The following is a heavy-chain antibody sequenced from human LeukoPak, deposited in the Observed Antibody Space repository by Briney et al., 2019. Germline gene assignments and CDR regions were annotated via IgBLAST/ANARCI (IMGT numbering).Heavy chain of an antibody. CDR2: IWYDGSNE. J-gene: IGHJ4*02. CDR3: ARDREYSYVDY. Sequence: PGGSLRLSCAASGFTFSSYSMNWVRQAPGKGLEWVAIIWYDGSNEYYADSVKGRFTISRDNSKNTLYLQMNSLRAEDTAVYYCARDREYSYVDYWGQGTLVTVSS. V-gene: IGHV3-33*08. CDR1: GFTFSSYS. D-gene: IGHD5-18*01.